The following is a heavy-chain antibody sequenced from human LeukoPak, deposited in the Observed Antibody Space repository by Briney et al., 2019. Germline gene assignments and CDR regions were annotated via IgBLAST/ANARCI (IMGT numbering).Heavy chain of an antibody. CDR3: ATFNCTNGVCYTGWFDP. CDR1: GFTFTSYA. V-gene: IGHV1-3*01. J-gene: IGHJ5*02. D-gene: IGHD2-8*01. Sequence: GGSLRLSCAASGFTFTSYAMHWVRQAPGQRLEWMGWINAGNGNTKYSQKFQGRVTMTEDTSTDTAYMELSSLRSEDTAVYYCATFNCTNGVCYTGWFDPWGQGTLVTVSS. CDR2: INAGNGNT.